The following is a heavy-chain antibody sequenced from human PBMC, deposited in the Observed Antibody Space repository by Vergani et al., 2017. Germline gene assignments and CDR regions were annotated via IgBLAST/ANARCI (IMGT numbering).Heavy chain of an antibody. J-gene: IGHJ5*02. CDR1: GGSISSSSYY. CDR2: IYYSGST. V-gene: IGHV4-39*01. D-gene: IGHD6-19*01. CDR3: ARIPGIAVAGTWFDP. Sequence: QLQLQESGPGLVKPSETLSLTCTVSGGSISSSSYYWGWIRQPPGKGLEWIGSIYYSGSTYYNPSLKSRVTISVDTSKNQFSLKLSSVTAADTAVYYCARIPGIAVAGTWFDPWGQGTLVTVSS.